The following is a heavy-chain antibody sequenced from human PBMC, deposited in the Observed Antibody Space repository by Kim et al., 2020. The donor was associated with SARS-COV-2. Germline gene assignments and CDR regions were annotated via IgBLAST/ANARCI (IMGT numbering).Heavy chain of an antibody. CDR3: ARDWANYYDSSGYYYDCGY. V-gene: IGHV1-69*13. CDR1: GGTFSSYA. J-gene: IGHJ4*02. D-gene: IGHD3-22*01. CDR2: IIPIFGTA. Sequence: SVKVSCKASGGTFSSYAISWVRQAPGQGLEWMGGIIPIFGTANYAQKFQGRVTITADESTSTAYMELSSLRSEDTAVYYCARDWANYYDSSGYYYDCGYWGQGTLVTVSS.